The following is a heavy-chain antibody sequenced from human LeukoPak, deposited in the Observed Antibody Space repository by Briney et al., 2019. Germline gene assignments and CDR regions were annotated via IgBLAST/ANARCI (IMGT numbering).Heavy chain of an antibody. J-gene: IGHJ3*02. Sequence: GRSLRLSYAASGFTFDDYAMHWVRQAPGKRLEWVSGISWNSGSIGYADSVKGRFTISRDNAKNSLYLQMNSLRAEDTALYYCAKDLSSGWYGDAFDIWGQGTMVTVSS. CDR3: AKDLSSGWYGDAFDI. V-gene: IGHV3-9*01. CDR2: ISWNSGSI. D-gene: IGHD6-19*01. CDR1: GFTFDDYA.